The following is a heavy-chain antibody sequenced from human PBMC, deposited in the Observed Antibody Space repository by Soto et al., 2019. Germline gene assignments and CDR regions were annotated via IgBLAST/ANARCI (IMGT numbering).Heavy chain of an antibody. CDR1: GGSITSSKW. CDR3: ASSLFDAFHI. J-gene: IGHJ3*02. CDR2: IYHSGST. V-gene: IGHV4-4*02. Sequence: PSETLSLTCDVSGGSITSSKWWNWVRQPPGKGLEWIGEIYHSGSTNCNPSLKSRVTISVDKSKNQFSLKLSSVTAADTAVHYCASSLFDAFHIWGQGTMVTVSS.